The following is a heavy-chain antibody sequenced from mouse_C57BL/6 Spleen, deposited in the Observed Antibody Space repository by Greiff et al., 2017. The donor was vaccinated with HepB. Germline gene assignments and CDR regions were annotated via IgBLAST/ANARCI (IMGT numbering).Heavy chain of an antibody. CDR1: GYSITSGYY. CDR2: MSYDGSN. Sequence: EVKLLESGPGLVKPSQSLSLTCSVTGYSITSGYYWNCIRPFPGNKLEWMGYMSYDGSNNYNPSLKNRISITRDTSKNTLFLKLNTVTTEDTATYYCAREWLRRVDDSWGQGTTLTVSS. V-gene: IGHV3-6*01. CDR3: AREWLRRVDDS. D-gene: IGHD2-2*01. J-gene: IGHJ2*01.